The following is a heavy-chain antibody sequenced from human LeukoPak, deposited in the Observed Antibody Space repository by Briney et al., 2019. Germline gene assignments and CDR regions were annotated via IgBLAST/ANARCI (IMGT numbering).Heavy chain of an antibody. V-gene: IGHV3-53*01. CDR1: GFTVSSNY. CDR2: IYSGGST. D-gene: IGHD6-19*01. J-gene: IGHJ4*02. Sequence: SGGSLRLSCAASGFTVSSNYMSWVRQAPGKGLEWVSVIYSGGSTYYADSVKGRFTISRDNSKNTLYLQMNSLRAEDTAVYYCARSEYSSGWYEGLGYWGQGTLVTVSS. CDR3: ARSEYSSGWYEGLGY.